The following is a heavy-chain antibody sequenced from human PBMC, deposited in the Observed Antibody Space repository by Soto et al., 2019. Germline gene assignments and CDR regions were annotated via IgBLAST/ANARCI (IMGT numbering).Heavy chain of an antibody. CDR2: IYYSGST. CDR1: GGSISSSSYY. V-gene: IGHV4-39*01. D-gene: IGHD3-22*01. Sequence: SETLSLTCTVSGGSISSSSYYWGWIRQPPGKGLEWIGSIYYSGSTYYNPSLKSRVTISVDTSKNQFSLKLSSGTAADTAVYYCARKYYYDSSGYFFDYWGQGTLVTVSS. CDR3: ARKYYYDSSGYFFDY. J-gene: IGHJ4*02.